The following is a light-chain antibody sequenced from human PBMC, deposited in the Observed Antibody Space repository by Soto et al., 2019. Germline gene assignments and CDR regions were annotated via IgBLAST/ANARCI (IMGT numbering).Light chain of an antibody. Sequence: EIALTQSPGTLSFSPGERATLSCRASQSVGSRFLAWYQQKPGQAPRLLIYGASNRATGIPDRFSGSGSGTDFTLTISRLEPEDFAVYYCQQSGTSPPVAFGGGTKVDIK. CDR3: QQSGTSPPVA. CDR1: QSVGSRF. J-gene: IGKJ4*01. V-gene: IGKV3-20*01. CDR2: GAS.